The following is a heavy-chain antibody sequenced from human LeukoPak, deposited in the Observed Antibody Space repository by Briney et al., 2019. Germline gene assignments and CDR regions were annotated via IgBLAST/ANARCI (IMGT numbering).Heavy chain of an antibody. J-gene: IGHJ4*02. CDR1: GFTFSSYS. CDR3: ARRASVNYYDREPDYDY. Sequence: PGGSLRLSCAASGFTFSSYSMAWVRQAPGKGLEWVSYTSRSRSNTYYADSVKGRFTISRDNAKNSLYLQMNSLRAEDTAVYYCARRASVNYYDREPDYDYWGQGTLVTVSS. V-gene: IGHV3-21*01. CDR2: TSRSRSNT. D-gene: IGHD3-22*01.